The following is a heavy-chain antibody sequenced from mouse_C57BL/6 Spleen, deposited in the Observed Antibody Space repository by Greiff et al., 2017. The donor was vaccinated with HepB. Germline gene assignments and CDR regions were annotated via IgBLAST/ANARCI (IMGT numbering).Heavy chain of an antibody. CDR2: ISNKANGYTS. D-gene: IGHD2-3*01. Sequence: DVKLVESGGGLVQPGGSLSLSCAASGFTFTDYYMSWVRQPPGKALEWLGFISNKANGYTSEYSVSVKGPFTIARDNSQSNLYLQMNALRAEDSATYYCARYIDYDGFDYWGQGTTLTVAS. CDR1: GFTFTDYY. CDR3: ARYIDYDGFDY. V-gene: IGHV7-3*01. J-gene: IGHJ2*01.